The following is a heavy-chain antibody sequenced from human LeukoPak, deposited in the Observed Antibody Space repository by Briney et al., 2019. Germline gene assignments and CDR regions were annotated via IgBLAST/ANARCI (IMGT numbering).Heavy chain of an antibody. CDR2: IIPIFGTA. CDR3: ASSRNYYDSSGPSQNYWYFDL. V-gene: IGHV1-69*13. J-gene: IGHJ2*01. CDR1: GGTFSSYA. Sequence: SVKVSCKASGGTFSSYAISWVRQAPGQGLEWMGGIIPIFGTANYAQKFQGRVTITADESTSTAYMELSSLRSEDTAVYYCASSRNYYDSSGPSQNYWYFDLWGRGTLVTVSS. D-gene: IGHD3-22*01.